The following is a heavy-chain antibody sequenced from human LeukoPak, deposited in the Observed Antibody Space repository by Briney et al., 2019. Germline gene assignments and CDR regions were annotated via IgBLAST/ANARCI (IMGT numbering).Heavy chain of an antibody. V-gene: IGHV3-66*01. D-gene: IGHD3-10*01. Sequence: QSGGSLRLSCAASGFTFSSYGMSWVRQAPGKGLQWVSVIYSGGSTYYADSVKGRFTISRDNSKNTLYLQMNSLRAEDTAVYYCAASYGSGSYSFDYWGQGTLVTVSS. CDR2: IYSGGST. CDR1: GFTFSSYG. J-gene: IGHJ4*02. CDR3: AASYGSGSYSFDY.